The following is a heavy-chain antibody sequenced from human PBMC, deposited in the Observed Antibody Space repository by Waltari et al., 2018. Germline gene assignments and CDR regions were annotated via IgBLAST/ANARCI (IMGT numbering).Heavy chain of an antibody. J-gene: IGHJ4*02. CDR2: IKKDGSEK. CDR1: GFTFSSYW. CDR3: ARDGGGSYYYFDY. D-gene: IGHD1-26*01. Sequence: EVQLVESGGGLVQPGGSLRLSCAASGFTFSSYWMSWVRRAPGKGVEWVANIKKDGSEKYYGDSVKGRFTISRDNAKNSLYLQMNSLRAEDTAVYYCARDGGGSYYYFDYWGQGTLVTVSS. V-gene: IGHV3-7*01.